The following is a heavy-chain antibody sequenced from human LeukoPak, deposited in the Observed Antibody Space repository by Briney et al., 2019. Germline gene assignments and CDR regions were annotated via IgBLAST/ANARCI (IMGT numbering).Heavy chain of an antibody. CDR1: GFTFSSFA. V-gene: IGHV3-30-3*01. CDR3: ARDEAGGGWYPDY. CDR2: ISNDGSNK. Sequence: GGSLRLSCAASGFTFSSFALHWVRQAPGKGLEWVAVISNDGSNKYYADSVKGRFTISRDNSKNTLYLQMNSLRAEDTAVYYCARDEAGGGWYPDYWGQGTLVAVSS. J-gene: IGHJ4*02. D-gene: IGHD6-19*01.